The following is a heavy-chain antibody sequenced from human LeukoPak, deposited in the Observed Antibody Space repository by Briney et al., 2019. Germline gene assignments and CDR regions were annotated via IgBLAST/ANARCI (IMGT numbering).Heavy chain of an antibody. CDR2: IDPSDSYT. D-gene: IGHD1-1*01. V-gene: IGHV5-10-1*01. CDR3: ARNDPNWFDP. CDR1: GYSFTNYW. J-gene: IGHJ5*02. Sequence: GESLKISCKGSGYSFTNYWIGWVRQMPGKGLEWMGRIDPSDSYTNYSPSFQGHVTISADKSISTAYLQWSSLKASDTAMYYCARNDPNWFDPWGQGTLVTVSS.